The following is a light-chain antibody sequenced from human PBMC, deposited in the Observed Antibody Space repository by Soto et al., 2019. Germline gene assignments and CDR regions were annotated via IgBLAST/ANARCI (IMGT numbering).Light chain of an antibody. CDR1: QGIRND. J-gene: IGKJ2*01. CDR3: LQDYNYPYT. V-gene: IGKV1-6*01. CDR2: GAS. Sequence: AIQMIQSPSSLSASVGDRVTITCRASQGIRNDLGWYQQKPGKAPKFLIYGASSLQSGVPSRFSGSGSGTDFTLTISSLQPEDFATYYCLQDYNYPYTFGQGTKLEIK.